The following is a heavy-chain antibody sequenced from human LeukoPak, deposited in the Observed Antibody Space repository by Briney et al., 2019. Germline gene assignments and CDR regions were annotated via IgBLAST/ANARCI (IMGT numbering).Heavy chain of an antibody. J-gene: IGHJ5*02. CDR3: ARENYCTNGVCWAFDP. CDR1: GGSISSSDYY. CDR2: IYYTGST. V-gene: IGHV4-39*07. D-gene: IGHD2-8*01. Sequence: SETLSLTCTVSGGSISSSDYYWRWIRQPPGKGLEWLGNIYYTGSTSYNPSLKSLVTFSVDTFKNQFSLHLNSVTAADTAVYFCARENYCTNGVCWAFDPWGQGTLVTVSS.